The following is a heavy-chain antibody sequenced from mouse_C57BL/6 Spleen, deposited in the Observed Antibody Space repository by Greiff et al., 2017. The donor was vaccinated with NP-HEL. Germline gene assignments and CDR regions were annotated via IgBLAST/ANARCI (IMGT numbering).Heavy chain of an antibody. V-gene: IGHV1-15*01. Sequence: LVESGAELVRPGASVTLSCKASGYTFTDYEMHWVKQTPVHGLEWIGAIAPETGGTAYNQKFKGKAILTADKSSSTAYMELRSLTSEDSAVYYCTRKVYAMDYWGQGTSVTVSS. CDR3: TRKVYAMDY. CDR2: IAPETGGT. J-gene: IGHJ4*01. CDR1: GYTFTDYE.